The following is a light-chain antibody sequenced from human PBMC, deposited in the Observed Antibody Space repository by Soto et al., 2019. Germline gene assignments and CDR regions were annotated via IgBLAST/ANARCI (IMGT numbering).Light chain of an antibody. CDR2: KAS. CDR1: QSISTW. V-gene: IGKV1-5*03. CDR3: QQYESYSNT. Sequence: DVQLTQSPSTLSASVGDRVTITCRASQSISTWLAWYQQKPGKAPKLLIYKASSLESGVPSRFSGSGSGTEFTLTISSLQPDDVATYCCQQYESYSNTFGQGTKLEIK. J-gene: IGKJ2*01.